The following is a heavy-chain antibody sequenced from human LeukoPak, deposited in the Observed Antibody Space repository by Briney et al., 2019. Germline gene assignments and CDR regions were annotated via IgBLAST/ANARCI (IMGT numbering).Heavy chain of an antibody. CDR1: GGSISSSSYY. J-gene: IGHJ1*01. CDR3: ASAQGSGSYPEYFQH. CDR2: IYYSGST. D-gene: IGHD3-10*01. V-gene: IGHV4-39*07. Sequence: RPSETLSLTCTVSGGSISSSSYYWGWIRQPPGKGLEWIGSIYYSGSTYYNPSLKSRVTISVDTSKNQFSLKLSSVTAADTAVYYCASAQGSGSYPEYFQHWGQGTLVTVSS.